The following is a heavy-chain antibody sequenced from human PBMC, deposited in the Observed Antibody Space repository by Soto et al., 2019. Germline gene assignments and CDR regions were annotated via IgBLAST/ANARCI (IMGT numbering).Heavy chain of an antibody. CDR2: IYRTGST. D-gene: IGHD1-7*01. V-gene: IGHV4-4*02. CDR1: GASFTSNDW. CDR3: ASRDPGTSVDY. J-gene: IGHJ4*02. Sequence: QVQLQESGPGLVKPSGTLSLTCAVSGASFTSNDWWTWVRQPPGRGLEWIGEIYRTGSTNSNPSLKSRATISLDKSENQFSLKVTSLTAADTAVYYCASRDPGTSVDYWGQGTLVTVSS.